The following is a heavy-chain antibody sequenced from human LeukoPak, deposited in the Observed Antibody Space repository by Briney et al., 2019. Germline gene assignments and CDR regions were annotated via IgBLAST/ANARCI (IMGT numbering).Heavy chain of an antibody. D-gene: IGHD4-17*01. CDR1: CFIFSNYG. CDR3: ARDRSDYGKNYLDS. CDR2: ISRRGDST. V-gene: IGHV3-64*01. Sequence: PGGSLRLSCTVSCFIFSNYGMHWVRQAPGKGLEYVSAISRRGDSTYYAKSVKGRFATSRDNSKSTLYLQMNSLSIEDTAVYYCARDRSDYGKNYLDSWGQGTLVAVSS. J-gene: IGHJ4*02.